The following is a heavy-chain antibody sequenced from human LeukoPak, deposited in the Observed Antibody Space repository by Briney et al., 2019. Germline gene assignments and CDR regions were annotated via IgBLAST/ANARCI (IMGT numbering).Heavy chain of an antibody. CDR3: ATDLFDYMDV. CDR2: ISSRRAYI. Sequence: GGSLRLSCAASGFTFSTYTMNWVRQAPGKGLEWVSSISSRRAYIYYADSVKGRSTISRDNAKNSLYLQMNSLRAEDTAVYYCATDLFDYMDVWGKGTTVTVSS. V-gene: IGHV3-21*01. CDR1: GFTFSTYT. D-gene: IGHD2-21*01. J-gene: IGHJ6*03.